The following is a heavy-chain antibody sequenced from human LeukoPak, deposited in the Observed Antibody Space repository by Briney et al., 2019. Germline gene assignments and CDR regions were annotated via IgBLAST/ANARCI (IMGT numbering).Heavy chain of an antibody. Sequence: PSETLSLTCTVSGGSISSGSYYWSWIRQPAGKGLEWIGRIYTSGSTNYNPSLKSRVTISVDTSKNQFSLKLSSVTAADTAVYYCARLSVSSGSYPNYYYYYYMDVWGKGTTVTISS. CDR2: IYTSGST. CDR1: GGSISSGSYY. D-gene: IGHD1-26*01. J-gene: IGHJ6*03. V-gene: IGHV4-61*02. CDR3: ARLSVSSGSYPNYYYYYYMDV.